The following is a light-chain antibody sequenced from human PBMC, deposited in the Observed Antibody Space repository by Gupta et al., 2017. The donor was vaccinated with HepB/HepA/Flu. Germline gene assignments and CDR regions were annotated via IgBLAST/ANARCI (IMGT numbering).Light chain of an antibody. V-gene: IGKV1-9*01. Sequence: DIQLTQPPSFLSASVGDRVTITCRASQGISSYLAWYQQKPGKAPKLLIYAASTLQSGVPSRFSGSGSGTEFTLTISSLQPEDFATDYCQKFKSYPSRFGQGTKLEIK. CDR1: QGISSY. J-gene: IGKJ2*01. CDR2: AAS. CDR3: QKFKSYPSR.